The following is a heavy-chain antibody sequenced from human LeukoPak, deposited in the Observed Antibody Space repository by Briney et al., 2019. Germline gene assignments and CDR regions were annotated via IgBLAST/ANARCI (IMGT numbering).Heavy chain of an antibody. V-gene: IGHV4-34*01. CDR3: AKGFLEWVPDS. CDR2: ISHGART. CDR1: DGSFSNFY. D-gene: IGHD3-3*01. J-gene: IGHJ5*01. Sequence: PSQTLSLTCAVSDGSFSNFYWSWIRQPPGEGLEWIGEISHGARTNYNPSFESRVTISVDTSKNHFSLKLTSVSAADTAVYYCAKGFLEWVPDSWGQGTLVAVSS.